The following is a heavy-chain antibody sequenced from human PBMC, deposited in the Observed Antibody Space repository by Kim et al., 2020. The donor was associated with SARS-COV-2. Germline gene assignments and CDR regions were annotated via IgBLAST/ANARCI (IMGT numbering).Heavy chain of an antibody. CDR3: AAERADYGGYNWFDP. CDR2: IVVGSGNT. Sequence: SVKVSCKASGFTFTSSAVQWVRQARGQRLEWIGWIVVGSGNTNYAQKFQERVTITRDMSTSTAYMELSSLRSEDTAVYYCAAERADYGGYNWFDPWGQGTLVTVSS. V-gene: IGHV1-58*01. CDR1: GFTFTSSA. D-gene: IGHD4-17*01. J-gene: IGHJ5*02.